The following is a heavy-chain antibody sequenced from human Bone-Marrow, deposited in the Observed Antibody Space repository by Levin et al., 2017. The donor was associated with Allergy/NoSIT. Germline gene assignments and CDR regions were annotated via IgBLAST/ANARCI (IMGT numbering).Heavy chain of an antibody. CDR3: TGDRGATRRGLT. V-gene: IGHV3-21*01. J-gene: IGHJ5*01. Sequence: GGSLRLSCVTSGFNFRVYTMTWVRQVPGKGLQWVSSITSDSTDIHVADSVKGRFTISREDAQTSVFLQMNNLKVEDTAVYYCTGDRGATRRGLTWGQGTVVTVSS. CDR1: GFNFRVYT. CDR2: ITSDSTDI. D-gene: IGHD1-26*01.